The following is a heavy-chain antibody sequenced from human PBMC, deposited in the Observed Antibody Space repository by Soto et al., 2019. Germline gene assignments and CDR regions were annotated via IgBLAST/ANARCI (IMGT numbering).Heavy chain of an antibody. D-gene: IGHD2-21*01. V-gene: IGHV1-69*02. CDR1: GGTFSTYS. Sequence: QVQLVQSGAEVKKPGSSVKVSCKDSGGTFSTYSMFWVRQAPGQGLEWMGRIIPMLGIRNYAQRFQDRVRITAATSTATAHMELSSLRSEDTALYYCTIGSWSGEVFDIWGQGTMVTVSS. J-gene: IGHJ3*02. CDR2: IIPMLGIR. CDR3: TIGSWSGEVFDI.